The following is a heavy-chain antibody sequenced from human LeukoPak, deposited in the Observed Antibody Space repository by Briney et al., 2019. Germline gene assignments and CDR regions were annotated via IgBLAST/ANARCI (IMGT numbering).Heavy chain of an antibody. CDR2: IYTSGST. D-gene: IGHD5-24*01. J-gene: IGHJ4*02. V-gene: IGHV4-61*10. Sequence: SETLSLTCTVSGGSISSGSDYWSWIRQPAGKGLEWIGYIYTSGSTNYNPSLKSRVTISVDTSKNQFSLKLSSVTAADTAVYYCAGVEMATIHYWGQGTLVTVSS. CDR1: GGSISSGSDY. CDR3: AGVEMATIHY.